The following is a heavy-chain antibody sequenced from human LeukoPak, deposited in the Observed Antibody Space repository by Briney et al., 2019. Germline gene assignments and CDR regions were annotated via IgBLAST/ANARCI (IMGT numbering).Heavy chain of an antibody. D-gene: IGHD5-18*01. CDR3: ARDSGIQWIQLPHWFDP. CDR2: INSDGSST. Sequence: GGSLRLSCAASGFTFDDYTMHWVRQAPGKGLEWVSRINSDGSSTIYADSVKGLFTISRDNDKNKLYLQMHSLRDEDTAVYYCARDSGIQWIQLPHWFDPWGQGTLVTVCS. J-gene: IGHJ5*02. V-gene: IGHV3-74*01. CDR1: GFTFDDYT.